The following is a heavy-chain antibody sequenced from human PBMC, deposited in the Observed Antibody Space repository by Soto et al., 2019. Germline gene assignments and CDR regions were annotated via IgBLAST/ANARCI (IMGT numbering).Heavy chain of an antibody. V-gene: IGHV1-69*02. CDR1: GGTFSSYT. CDR2: IIPILGIA. J-gene: IGHJ4*02. CDR3: ARAWYYDILTGYYSGFDY. D-gene: IGHD3-9*01. Sequence: QVQLVQSGAEVKKPGSSVKVSCKASGGTFSSYTISWVRQAPGQGLEWMGRIIPILGIANYAQKFQGRVTITADKSTSTAYMGLSSLRSEDTAVYYCARAWYYDILTGYYSGFDYWGQGTLVTVSS.